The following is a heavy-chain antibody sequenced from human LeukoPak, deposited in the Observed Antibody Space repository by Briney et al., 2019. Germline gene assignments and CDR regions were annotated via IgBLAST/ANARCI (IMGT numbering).Heavy chain of an antibody. J-gene: IGHJ4*02. V-gene: IGHV3-74*01. Sequence: GGSLRLSCSASGFTFSSYWMHWVRQAPGKGLVWVSRINSDGSSTSYADSVKGRFTISRDNAENTLYLQMDSLRAEDTAVYYCARGGAAMAYYWGQGTLVTVSS. CDR1: GFTFSSYW. CDR2: INSDGSST. D-gene: IGHD5-18*01. CDR3: ARGGAAMAYY.